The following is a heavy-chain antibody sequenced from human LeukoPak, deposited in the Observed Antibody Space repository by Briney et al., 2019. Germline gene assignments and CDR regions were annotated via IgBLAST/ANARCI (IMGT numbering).Heavy chain of an antibody. CDR2: ISGSGGST. J-gene: IGHJ5*02. D-gene: IGHD3-10*01. CDR1: GFTVSSNY. V-gene: IGHV3-23*01. Sequence: PGGSLRLSCAASGFTVSSNYMSWVRQAPGKGLEWVSAISGSGGSTYYADSVKGRFTISRDNSKNTLYLQMSSLRAEDTAVYYCAKDLITMVRGVTWFDPWGQGTLVTVSS. CDR3: AKDLITMVRGVTWFDP.